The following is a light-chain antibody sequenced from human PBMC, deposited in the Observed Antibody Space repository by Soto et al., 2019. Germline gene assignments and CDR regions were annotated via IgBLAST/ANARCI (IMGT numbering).Light chain of an antibody. CDR1: SSDVGDYDY. V-gene: IGLV2-14*01. J-gene: IGLJ2*01. CDR3: SSYRSSNTLL. CDR2: EVS. Sequence: QSALTQPASVSGSPGQSITISCTGTSSDVGDYDYVSWHQQYAGKAPKMMIYEVSNRPSGVSNRFSGSKSGNTASLTISGLQAEDEADYYCSSYRSSNTLLFGGGTKLTVL.